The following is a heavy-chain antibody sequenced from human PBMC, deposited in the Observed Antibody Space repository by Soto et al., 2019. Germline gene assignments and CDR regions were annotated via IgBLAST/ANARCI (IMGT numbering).Heavy chain of an antibody. V-gene: IGHV3-23*01. Sequence: PGGSLRLSCAASGFTFSSYAMSWVRQAPGKGLEWVSAISGSGGSTYYADSVKGRFTISRDNSKNTLYLQMNSLRAEDTAVYYCARDVGQQLVQHYYYYYGMDVWGQGTTVTVSS. J-gene: IGHJ6*02. CDR1: GFTFSSYA. CDR2: ISGSGGST. CDR3: ARDVGQQLVQHYYYYYGMDV. D-gene: IGHD6-13*01.